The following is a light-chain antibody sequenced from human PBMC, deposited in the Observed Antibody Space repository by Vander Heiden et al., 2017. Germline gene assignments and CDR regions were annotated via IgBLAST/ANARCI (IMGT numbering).Light chain of an antibody. V-gene: IGKV2-28*01. CDR3: MQALQTHRT. J-gene: IGKJ1*01. Sequence: IVVTQSPLSLPVTPGEPASIPCPSSQSLLHSNGYIYSDWCLQKPGPSPQLLLYLGSNRAAGVPDRISGSGASTEFTRKISRVEGEDGGVYYCMQALQTHRTFGQGTKVEIK. CDR2: LGS. CDR1: QSLLHSNGYIY.